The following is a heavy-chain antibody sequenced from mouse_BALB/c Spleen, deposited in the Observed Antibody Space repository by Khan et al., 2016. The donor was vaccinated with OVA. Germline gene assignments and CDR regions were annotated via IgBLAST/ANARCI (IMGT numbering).Heavy chain of an antibody. CDR3: ARDGSRYNYAMDY. CDR1: GYSITSDYA. J-gene: IGHJ4*01. CDR2: ISYSGST. Sequence: EVQLQESGPGLVKPSQSLSLTCTVTGYSITSDYAWNWIRQFPGNKLEWMGYISYSGSTNYNPSLKSRISITRDTSKIQFFLQLNSVTTEDTATYYCARDGSRYNYAMDYWGQGTSVTVSS. V-gene: IGHV3-2*02. D-gene: IGHD2-3*01.